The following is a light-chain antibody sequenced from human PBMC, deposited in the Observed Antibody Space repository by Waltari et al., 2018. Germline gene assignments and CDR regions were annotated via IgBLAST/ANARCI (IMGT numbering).Light chain of an antibody. CDR3: QTWATGIVI. CDR1: KGHTTDA. V-gene: IGLV4-69*02. CDR2: LNSDGSH. Sequence: QFVLTQSPSASASLGASVKLTCTLSKGHTTDAVKWIQQQPGKGPRYLMKLNSDGSHSKGGEIPDRFRGSSSGAERYLTISSLQSEDEADYYCQTWATGIVIFGSGTKLTVL. J-gene: IGLJ2*01.